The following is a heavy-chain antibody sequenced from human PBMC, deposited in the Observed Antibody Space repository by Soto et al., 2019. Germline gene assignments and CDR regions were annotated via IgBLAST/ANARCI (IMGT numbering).Heavy chain of an antibody. V-gene: IGHV3-7*01. J-gene: IGHJ4*02. CDR2: IKQDGSEK. CDR1: GFTFSSYW. CDR3: ARDLGSSSSGSFDY. Sequence: EVQLVESGGGLVQPGGSLRLSCAASGFTFSSYWMSWVRQAPGKGLEWVANIKQDGSEKYYVDSVKGRFNISRDNAKNSLYLKMNSLRAEDTAVYYSARDLGSSSSGSFDYWGQGTLVTASS. D-gene: IGHD6-6*01.